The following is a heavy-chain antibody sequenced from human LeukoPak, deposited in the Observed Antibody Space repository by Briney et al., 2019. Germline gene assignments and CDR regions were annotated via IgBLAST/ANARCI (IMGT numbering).Heavy chain of an antibody. V-gene: IGHV4-39*07. J-gene: IGHJ4*02. Sequence: SETLSLTCTVSGVSISSSNSYWGWIRQPPGKGLEWIGSIYYSGSTYYNPSLKSRVTISVDTSKNQFSLKLSSVTAADTAVYYCARPGAAGTGVDYWGQGTLVTVSS. CDR1: GVSISSSNSY. CDR3: ARPGAAGTGVDY. D-gene: IGHD6-13*01. CDR2: IYYSGST.